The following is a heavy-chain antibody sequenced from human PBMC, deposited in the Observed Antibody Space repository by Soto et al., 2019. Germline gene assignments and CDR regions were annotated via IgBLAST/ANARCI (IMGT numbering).Heavy chain of an antibody. V-gene: IGHV4-39*01. CDR1: GGSISSSSYY. J-gene: IGHJ5*02. Sequence: SETLSLTCTVSGGSISSSSYYWGWIRQPPGKGLEWIGSIYYSGSTYYNPSLKSRVTISVDTSKNQFSLKLSSVTAADTAVYYCARHPTLLGYSSGWSIGNWFDPWGQGTLVTVSS. D-gene: IGHD6-19*01. CDR3: ARHPTLLGYSSGWSIGNWFDP. CDR2: IYYSGST.